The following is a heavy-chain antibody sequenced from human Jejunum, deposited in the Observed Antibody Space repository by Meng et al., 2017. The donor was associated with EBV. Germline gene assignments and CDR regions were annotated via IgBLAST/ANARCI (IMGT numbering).Heavy chain of an antibody. CDR2: IYNSEST. V-gene: IGHV4-61*08. CDR1: GGSVSSGGYY. CDR3: ARDQNGSYFAY. Sequence: QVHWPESGPGLVKPSETLSLTCTVSGGSVSSGGYYWSWIRQPPGKGLEWIGYIYNSESTNYKSSLKSRVTISADTSKNQFSLRLSSVTAADTAVYYCARDQNGSYFAYWGQGTLVTVSS. D-gene: IGHD1-26*01. J-gene: IGHJ4*02.